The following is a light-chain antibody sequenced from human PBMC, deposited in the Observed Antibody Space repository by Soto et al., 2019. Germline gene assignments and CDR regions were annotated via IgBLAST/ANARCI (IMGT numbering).Light chain of an antibody. V-gene: IGKV3-11*01. CDR3: HQRSNWPPIT. CDR2: DAS. Sequence: EIVLTQSPATLSLSPGERATLSCRASQSVSSYLAWYQQKPGQAPRLLIYDASNRATGIPARFSGSGSGTDFTLNISSLEPEDFAVYYCHQRSNWPPITFGQGTRLEI. J-gene: IGKJ5*01. CDR1: QSVSSY.